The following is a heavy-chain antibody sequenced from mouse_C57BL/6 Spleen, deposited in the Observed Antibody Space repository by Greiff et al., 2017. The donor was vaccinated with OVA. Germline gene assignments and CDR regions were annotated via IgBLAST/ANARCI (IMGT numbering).Heavy chain of an antibody. D-gene: IGHD3-2*02. CDR1: GYTFTSYW. J-gene: IGHJ4*01. CDR2: IDPSDSET. Sequence: QVQLQQPGAELVRPGSSVKLSCKASGYTFTSYWMHWVKQRPIQGLEWIGNIDPSDSETHYNQKFKDKATLTVDKSSSTAYMQLSSLTSEDSAVYYCATSSGRYYAIDYWGQGTSVTVSS. CDR3: ATSSGRYYAIDY. V-gene: IGHV1-52*01.